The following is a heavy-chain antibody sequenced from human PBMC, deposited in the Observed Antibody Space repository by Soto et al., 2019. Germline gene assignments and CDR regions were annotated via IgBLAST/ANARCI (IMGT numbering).Heavy chain of an antibody. D-gene: IGHD2-2*03. V-gene: IGHV5-51*01. Sequence: GESLKISCNGSGYSFSNYWICWVRQMPWKGLEWIGITYPGDSETRYSPSFQGQITVSADRSINTAYLQWNSLKASDTAMYYCARGGYCSSSTSCSDYYYYGMDVWGQGTTVTVSS. CDR3: ARGGYCSSSTSCSDYYYYGMDV. J-gene: IGHJ6*02. CDR2: TYPGDSET. CDR1: GYSFSNYW.